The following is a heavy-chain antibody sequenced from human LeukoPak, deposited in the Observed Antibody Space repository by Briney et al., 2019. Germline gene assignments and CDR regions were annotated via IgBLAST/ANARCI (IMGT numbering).Heavy chain of an antibody. CDR2: IYYSGST. CDR1: GGSISSYY. Sequence: PSETLSLTCTVSGGSISSYYWSWIRQPPGKGLEWIGYIYYSGSTNYNPSLKSRVTISVDTSKNQFSLKLSSVTAADTAVYYCARSTFAAPSGLWGQGTLVTVSS. J-gene: IGHJ4*02. D-gene: IGHD3-16*01. V-gene: IGHV4-59*01. CDR3: ARSTFAAPSGL.